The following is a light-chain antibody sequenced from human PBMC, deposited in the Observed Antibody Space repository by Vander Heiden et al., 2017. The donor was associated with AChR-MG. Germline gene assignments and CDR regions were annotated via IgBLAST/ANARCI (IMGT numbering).Light chain of an antibody. J-gene: IGKJ2*01. Sequence: QMTQSPSSLSASVGDRVTITCRASRGINTSLAWYQQRPGKAPKLLLYAASTLESGVPSRFSGSGSGTEYTLTISSLQPEDFATYYCQQYYTTPYTFGQGTKLEIK. CDR1: RGINTS. V-gene: IGKV1-NL1*01. CDR2: AAS. CDR3: QQYYTTPYT.